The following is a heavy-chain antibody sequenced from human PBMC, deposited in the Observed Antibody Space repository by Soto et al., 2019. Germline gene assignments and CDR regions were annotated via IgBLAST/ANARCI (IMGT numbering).Heavy chain of an antibody. CDR2: ISAYNGNT. Sequence: EASVKVSCKASGYTFTSYGISWVRQAPGQGLEWMGWISAYNGNTNYAQKLQGRVTMTTDTSTSTAYMELRSLRSDDTAVYYCARDRGYYDSSGHNWFDPWGQGTLVTVSS. J-gene: IGHJ5*02. CDR1: GYTFTSYG. D-gene: IGHD3-22*01. V-gene: IGHV1-18*04. CDR3: ARDRGYYDSSGHNWFDP.